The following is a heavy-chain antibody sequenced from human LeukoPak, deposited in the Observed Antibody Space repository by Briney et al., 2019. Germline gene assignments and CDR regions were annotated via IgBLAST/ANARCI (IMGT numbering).Heavy chain of an antibody. Sequence: QPGGSLRLSCAASGFTFSSYEMNWVRQAPGKGLEWVTIISYDGSEKYYADSVKGRFTISRDNSKSTLYLQMNSLRVEDTGVYYCASWGEGALDNWGQGTLVTVSS. D-gene: IGHD1-26*01. V-gene: IGHV3-30*03. CDR3: ASWGEGALDN. CDR1: GFTFSSYE. J-gene: IGHJ4*02. CDR2: ISYDGSEK.